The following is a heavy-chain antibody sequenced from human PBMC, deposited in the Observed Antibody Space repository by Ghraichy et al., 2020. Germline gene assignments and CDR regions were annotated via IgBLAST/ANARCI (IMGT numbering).Heavy chain of an antibody. D-gene: IGHD6-6*01. V-gene: IGHV1-46*03. J-gene: IGHJ6*01. Sequence: ASVKVSCKASGYTFTSHYIHWVRQAPGQGLEWMGIINPSGGSTSYAQKFQGRVTMTRDTSTSTVYMELSSLRSEDTAVYFCDRPIAARVPYYYYGMDVWGQGTTVTVSS. CDR2: INPSGGST. CDR1: GYTFTSHY. CDR3: DRPIAARVPYYYYGMDV.